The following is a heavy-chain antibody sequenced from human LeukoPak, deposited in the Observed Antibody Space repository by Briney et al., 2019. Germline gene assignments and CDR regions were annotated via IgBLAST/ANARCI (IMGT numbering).Heavy chain of an antibody. Sequence: PGGSLRLSCVASGFTFSAYSVTWVRQAPGKGLDWVSSISVSGGGTYCADSVRGRFTISRDNSKNTLYLHMNSLRAEDTAVYYCVKDWRDESNCGGDCLQYWGQRTLVTVSS. J-gene: IGHJ4*02. CDR2: ISVSGGGT. V-gene: IGHV3-23*01. CDR3: VKDWRDESNCGGDCLQY. D-gene: IGHD2-21*02. CDR1: GFTFSAYS.